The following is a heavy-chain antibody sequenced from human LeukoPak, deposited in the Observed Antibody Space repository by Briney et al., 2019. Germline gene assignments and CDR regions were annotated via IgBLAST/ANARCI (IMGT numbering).Heavy chain of an antibody. V-gene: IGHV4-34*01. D-gene: IGHD2-15*01. J-gene: IGHJ4*02. CDR2: INHSGST. CDR1: GGSFSGYY. CDR3: ARDLGYCSGGSCYLAQYDY. Sequence: SETLSLTCAVYGGSFSGYYWSWIRQPPGKGLEWIGEINHSGSTNYNPSLESRVTISVDTSKNQFSLKLSSVTAADTAVYYCARDLGYCSGGSCYLAQYDYWGQGTLVTVSS.